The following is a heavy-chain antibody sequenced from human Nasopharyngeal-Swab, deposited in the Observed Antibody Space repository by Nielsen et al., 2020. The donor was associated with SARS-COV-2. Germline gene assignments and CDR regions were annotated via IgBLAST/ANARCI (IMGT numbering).Heavy chain of an antibody. CDR1: GFTVSTNY. J-gene: IGHJ4*02. CDR3: AREGLDNDFDY. D-gene: IGHD1-1*01. CDR2: IYSGGST. Sequence: GGSLRLSCAASGFTVSTNYMSWVRQAPGKGLEWVSVIYSGGSTYYADSVKGRFTISRDNSKNTLYLQMNSLRAEDTAVYYCAREGLDNDFDYWGQGTLVTVSS. V-gene: IGHV3-53*01.